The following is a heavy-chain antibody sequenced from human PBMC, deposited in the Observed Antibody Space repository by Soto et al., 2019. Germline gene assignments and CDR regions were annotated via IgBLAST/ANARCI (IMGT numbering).Heavy chain of an antibody. CDR1: GFTFSSYA. D-gene: IGHD3-10*01. V-gene: IGHV3-23*01. CDR3: AKDMGYYYGMDV. CDR2: ISGSGGST. Sequence: EVQLLESGGGLVQPGGSLRLSCAASGFTFSSYAMSWVRQAPGKGLEWVSAISGSGGSTYYADSVKGRFTISRDNSKNPLYLQMNSLRAEDTAVYYCAKDMGYYYGMDVWGQGTTVTVSS. J-gene: IGHJ6*02.